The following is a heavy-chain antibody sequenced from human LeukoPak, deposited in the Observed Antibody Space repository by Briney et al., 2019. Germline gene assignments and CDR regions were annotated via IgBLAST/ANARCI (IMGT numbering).Heavy chain of an antibody. CDR3: ARGSWNYVWFDP. Sequence: PSETLSLTXTVSGGSISSYYWSWIRQPPGKGLGWIGYIYYSGSTNYNPSLKSRVTISVDTSKNQFSLKLSSVTAADTAVYYCARGSWNYVWFDPWGQGTLVTVSS. D-gene: IGHD1-7*01. CDR2: IYYSGST. V-gene: IGHV4-59*01. J-gene: IGHJ5*02. CDR1: GGSISSYY.